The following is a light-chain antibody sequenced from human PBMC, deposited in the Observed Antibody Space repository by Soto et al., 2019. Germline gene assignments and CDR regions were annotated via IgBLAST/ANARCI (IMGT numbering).Light chain of an antibody. CDR1: QSVSRW. CDR3: QQYNYYWT. V-gene: IGKV1-5*01. CDR2: DVS. Sequence: DIQMTQSPSTLSGSVGERVTITCRATQSVSRWLSWYQQKPGKAPKLLIYDVSSLQGGVPSRFSGSGSGTEFTLTISSLQPDDFATYYCQQYNYYWTFGQGTKVDIK. J-gene: IGKJ1*01.